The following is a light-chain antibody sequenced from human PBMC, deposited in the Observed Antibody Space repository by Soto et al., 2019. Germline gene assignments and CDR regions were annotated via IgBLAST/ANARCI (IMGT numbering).Light chain of an antibody. Sequence: EIVLTQSPGTLSLSPGERATLSCRASQSVSSSYLAWYQQKPGQAPRVLIYGASSRATGIPDRFSGSGSGKDFTLTISRLEPEDFAVYYCQQYGGWTFGQGTKVEIK. CDR2: GAS. CDR1: QSVSSSY. CDR3: QQYGGWT. J-gene: IGKJ1*01. V-gene: IGKV3-20*01.